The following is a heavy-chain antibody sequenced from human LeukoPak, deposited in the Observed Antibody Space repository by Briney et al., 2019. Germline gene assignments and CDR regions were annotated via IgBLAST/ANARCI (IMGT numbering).Heavy chain of an antibody. CDR3: AKGVSSSWSNDAFDI. CDR1: GFTFSRHD. J-gene: IGHJ3*02. Sequence: GGSLRLSCVAAGFTFSRHDMNWVRQAPGKGLEWVAVISYDGSNKYYADSVKGRFTISRDNSKNTLYLQMNSLRTEDTAVYYCAKGVSSSWSNDAFDIWGQGTMVTVSS. CDR2: ISYDGSNK. D-gene: IGHD6-13*01. V-gene: IGHV3-30*18.